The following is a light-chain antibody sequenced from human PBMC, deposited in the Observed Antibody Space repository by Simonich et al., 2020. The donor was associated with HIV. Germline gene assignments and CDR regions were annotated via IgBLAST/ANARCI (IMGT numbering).Light chain of an antibody. CDR1: QSVCSN. CDR2: VAS. J-gene: IGKJ2*01. CDR3: QQYNNWPPVT. Sequence: EIVMTQSPATLSVSPGERATLSCRASQSVCSNLDWYRQRPGQAPRLRIYVASTRATGIPARFSGSGSGTEFTLTISSLQSEDFAVYYCQQYNNWPPVTFGQGTKLEIK. V-gene: IGKV3-15*01.